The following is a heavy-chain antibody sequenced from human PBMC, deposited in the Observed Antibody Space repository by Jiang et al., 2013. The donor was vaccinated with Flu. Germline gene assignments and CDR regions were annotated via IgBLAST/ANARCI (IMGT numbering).Heavy chain of an antibody. CDR2: INPNSGGT. D-gene: IGHD3-22*01. J-gene: IGHJ6*02. CDR1: GYTFTGYY. V-gene: IGHV1-2*04. Sequence: QLLESGAEVKKPGASVKVSCKASGYTFTGYYMHWVRQAPGQGLEWMGWINPNSGGTNYAQKFQGWVTMTRDTSISTAYMELSRLRSDDTAVYYCARVVGGYYNDYYYGMDVWGQGTTVTVSS. CDR3: ARVVGGYYNDYYYGMDV.